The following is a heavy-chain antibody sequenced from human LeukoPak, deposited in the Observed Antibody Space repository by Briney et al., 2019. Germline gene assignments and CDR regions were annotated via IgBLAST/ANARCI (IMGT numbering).Heavy chain of an antibody. D-gene: IGHD1-26*01. V-gene: IGHV4-59*01. CDR1: GGSISTFY. Sequence: SETLSLTCTVSGGSISTFYWSWIRQPPGKELEWIGYIYYSGSTNYNPSLKSRLTISVGTSKNQFSLKLSSVTAADTAVYYCARDRDIGTYYYYYGMDVWGQGTTVTVSS. CDR3: ARDRDIGTYYYYYGMDV. CDR2: IYYSGST. J-gene: IGHJ6*02.